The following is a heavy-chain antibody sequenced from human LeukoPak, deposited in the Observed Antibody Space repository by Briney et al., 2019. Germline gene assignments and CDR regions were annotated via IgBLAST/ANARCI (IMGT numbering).Heavy chain of an antibody. CDR3: VRSLAVDGTRAY. V-gene: IGHV1-8*01. CDR2: MNPLSGNT. CDR1: GYSFVTSD. J-gene: IGHJ4*02. Sequence: GASVKVSCKASGYSFVTSDINWVRQAAGQGLEWMGWMNPLSGNTGYAQKFQGRVTMTRNTSTGTAYTELSSLRSEDTAVYYCVRSLAVDGTRAYWGQGTPVIVSS. D-gene: IGHD6-19*01.